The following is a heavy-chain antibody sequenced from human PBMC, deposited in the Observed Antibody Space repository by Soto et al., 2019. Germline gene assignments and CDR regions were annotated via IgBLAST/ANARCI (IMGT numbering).Heavy chain of an antibody. D-gene: IGHD3-10*01. CDR1: GYTFTSYY. Sequence: GASVKVSCEASGYTFTSYYMHWVRQAPGQGLEWMGIINPSGGSTSYAQKFQGRVTMTRDTSTSTVYMELSSLRSEDTAVYYCARGDYYGSEDYYYYMDVWGKGTTVTVSS. CDR2: INPSGGST. V-gene: IGHV1-46*03. J-gene: IGHJ6*03. CDR3: ARGDYYGSEDYYYYMDV.